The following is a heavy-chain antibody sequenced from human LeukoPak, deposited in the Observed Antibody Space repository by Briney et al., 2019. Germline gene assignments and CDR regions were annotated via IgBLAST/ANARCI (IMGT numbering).Heavy chain of an antibody. V-gene: IGHV3-30*18. Sequence: GRSLRLSCAAPVFTFSSYGMHWVRQAPGKGPEWVAVISYDGSNKYYADSVKGRFTISRDNSKNTLYLQMNSLRAEDTAVYYCAKMVIAAAAARDYWGQGTLVTVSS. J-gene: IGHJ4*02. D-gene: IGHD6-25*01. CDR3: AKMVIAAAAARDY. CDR2: ISYDGSNK. CDR1: VFTFSSYG.